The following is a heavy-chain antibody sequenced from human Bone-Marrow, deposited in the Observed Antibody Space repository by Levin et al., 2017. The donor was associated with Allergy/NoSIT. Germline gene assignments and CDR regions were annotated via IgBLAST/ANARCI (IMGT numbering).Heavy chain of an antibody. CDR1: GFTFSNNY. J-gene: IGHJ4*02. V-gene: IGHV3-66*01. CDR3: AGGPSRGY. Sequence: GGSLRLSCAVSGFTFSNNYMSWVRQAPGTGLDWVSLIYSGGSTNYADSVKGRFTISRDNFTNTLYLQMNSLRAEDTAVSYCAGGPSRGYWGQGTLVTVSS. D-gene: IGHD3-16*01. CDR2: IYSGGST.